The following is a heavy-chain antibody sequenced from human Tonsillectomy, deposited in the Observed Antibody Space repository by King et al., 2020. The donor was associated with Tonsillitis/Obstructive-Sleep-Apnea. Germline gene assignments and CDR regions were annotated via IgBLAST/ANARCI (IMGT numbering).Heavy chain of an antibody. CDR1: GFTFDEFA. CDR3: AKDGDYDFSNWFDP. J-gene: IGHJ5*02. D-gene: IGHD3-3*01. V-gene: IGHV3-9*01. CDR2: ISWNSGSI. Sequence: VQLVESGGGLVQPGRSLRLSCAASGFTFDEFAMHWVRQAPGKGLEWVSGISWNSGSIGYADSVKGRFTISRDNAKNSLYLQMNSLRPEDTALYYCAKDGDYDFSNWFDPWGQGALVTVSS.